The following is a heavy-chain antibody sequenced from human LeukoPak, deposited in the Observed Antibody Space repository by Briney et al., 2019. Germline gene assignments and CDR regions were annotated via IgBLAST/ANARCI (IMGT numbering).Heavy chain of an antibody. CDR2: INPNSGGT. J-gene: IGHJ3*02. V-gene: IGHV1-2*02. Sequence: ASVKVSCKASGYTFTGYYMHWVRQAPGQGLEWMGWINPNSGGTNYAQKFQGRVTMTRDTSISTAYMELSRLRSDDTAVYYCASFSIVVVPAAILGDAFDIWGPGTMVTVSS. CDR3: ASFSIVVVPAAILGDAFDI. CDR1: GYTFTGYY. D-gene: IGHD2-2*02.